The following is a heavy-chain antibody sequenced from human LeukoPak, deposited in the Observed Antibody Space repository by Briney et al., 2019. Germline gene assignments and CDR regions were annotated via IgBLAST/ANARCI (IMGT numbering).Heavy chain of an antibody. CDR3: VRGDCSSISCYSTAH. Sequence: PSETLSLTCAVYGGSFSGYYWTWIRQPPGKGLEGIGEVNHSGSTDYNPSLKSRAAISVDTSKNEFSLKLSSVTAADTALYYCVRGDCSSISCYSTAHWGQGTRVTVSS. V-gene: IGHV4-34*01. D-gene: IGHD2-2*01. CDR1: GGSFSGYY. J-gene: IGHJ4*02. CDR2: VNHSGST.